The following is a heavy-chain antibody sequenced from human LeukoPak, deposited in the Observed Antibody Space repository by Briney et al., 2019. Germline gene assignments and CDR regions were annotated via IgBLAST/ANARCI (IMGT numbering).Heavy chain of an antibody. CDR3: ARDLTYSYGSGSYRPHYYSYY. D-gene: IGHD3-10*01. V-gene: IGHV3-33*01. J-gene: IGHJ4*02. Sequence: GRSLRLSCAASGFIFTDYGMHWVRQAPGKGLEWVAVIWYDGINEYYADSVKGRFTISRDNSKNTLYLQMNSLRAEDTAVYYCARDLTYSYGSGSYRPHYYSYYWGQGTLVTVSS. CDR1: GFIFTDYG. CDR2: IWYDGINE.